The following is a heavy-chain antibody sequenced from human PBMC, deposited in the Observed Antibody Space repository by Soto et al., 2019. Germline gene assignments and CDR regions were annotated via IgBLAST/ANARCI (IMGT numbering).Heavy chain of an antibody. CDR1: GFTFSNYA. CDR3: AKARYDSSGYYYGY. V-gene: IGHV3-23*01. J-gene: IGHJ4*02. D-gene: IGHD3-22*01. Sequence: EVQLLESGGGLVQPGGSLRLSCVASGFTFSNYAMSWVRQAPGRGLEWVSAISGSGGSTYYADSVRGRFTISRDNSKNTLYLQMNSMRVEDTAVYYCAKARYDSSGYYYGYWGQGTLVTVSS. CDR2: ISGSGGST.